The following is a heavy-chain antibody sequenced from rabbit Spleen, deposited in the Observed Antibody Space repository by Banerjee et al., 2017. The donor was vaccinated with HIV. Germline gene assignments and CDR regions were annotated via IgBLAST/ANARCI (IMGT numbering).Heavy chain of an antibody. CDR1: GVSFSASYW. CDR3: AKSDAGGSWSLDF. Sequence: EQLEESGGGLVKPEGSLTLTCKASGVSFSASYWICWVRQAPGKGLEWIACIYAGSSGTTYYASWAKGRFTISITSSTTVTLQMTSLTAADTATYFCAKSDAGGSWSLDFWGQGTLVTVS. J-gene: IGHJ3*01. CDR2: IYAGSSGTT. V-gene: IGHV1S45*01. D-gene: IGHD8-1*01.